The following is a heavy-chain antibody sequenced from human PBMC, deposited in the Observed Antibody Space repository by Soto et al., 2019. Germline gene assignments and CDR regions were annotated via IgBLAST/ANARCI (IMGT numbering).Heavy chain of an antibody. CDR3: ARAIIGYRDFDY. CDR2: IKQDGSEK. CDR1: GFTFSNNW. V-gene: IGHV3-7*05. Sequence: GGALRLSCAASGFTFSNNWMSLVRPAPGKGLGWVANIKQDGSEKYYVDSVKGRFTISRDNAKNSLYLQMNSLRAEDTAVYYCARAIIGYRDFDYWGQGALVTVSS. J-gene: IGHJ4*02. D-gene: IGHD1-1*01.